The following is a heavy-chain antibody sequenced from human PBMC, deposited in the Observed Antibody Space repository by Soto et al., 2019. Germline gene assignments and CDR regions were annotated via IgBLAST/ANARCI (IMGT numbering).Heavy chain of an antibody. V-gene: IGHV4-61*01. J-gene: IGHJ6*02. CDR3: ARTDIVVAPAAVRRYSGFGGRDHFYGMDV. CDR2: IYFSGST. Sequence: SETLSLTGTVSGGSISSSSYYWSWIRKPPGKGLEWIGEIYFSGSTNHNPSLKSRVTMSVDTSQKQFSMRLSSVTAADTAIYYCARTDIVVAPAAVRRYSGFGGRDHFYGMDVWGQGTTVTFSS. CDR1: GGSISSSSYY. D-gene: IGHD2-2*01.